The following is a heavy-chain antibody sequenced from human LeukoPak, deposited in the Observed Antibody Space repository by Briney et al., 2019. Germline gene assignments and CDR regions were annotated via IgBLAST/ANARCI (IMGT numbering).Heavy chain of an antibody. CDR2: INPSGDST. Sequence: ASVKVSCKASGYTFTSNHIHCVRQAPGQGLEWMGVINPSGDSTSYAQKFQGRVTMTRDTSTSTVYMELSSLRSEDTAVYYCARTTAMVWVIFDYWGQGTLVTVSS. D-gene: IGHD5-18*01. J-gene: IGHJ4*02. CDR3: ARTTAMVWVIFDY. V-gene: IGHV1-46*01. CDR1: GYTFTSNH.